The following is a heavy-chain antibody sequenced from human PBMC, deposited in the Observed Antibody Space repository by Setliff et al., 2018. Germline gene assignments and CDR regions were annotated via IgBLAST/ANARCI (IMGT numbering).Heavy chain of an antibody. V-gene: IGHV1-69*05. Sequence: ALGKVSCKASGGTFSDYGISGDRQAPGQGLEWMGGTIPIFGTTDYAQKLQGRVTIITAESTSTAFMQLSSLRSEDTAVYYCVIEGVDSRSSTDYRYSMDVWGKGTTVTVSS. CDR2: TIPIFGTT. CDR3: VIEGVDSRSSTDYRYSMDV. J-gene: IGHJ6*03. CDR1: GGTFSDYG. D-gene: IGHD3-22*01.